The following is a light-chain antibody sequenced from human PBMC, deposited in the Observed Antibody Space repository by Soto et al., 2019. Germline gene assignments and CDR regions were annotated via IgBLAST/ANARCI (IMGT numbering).Light chain of an antibody. CDR1: SSDVGGYNY. V-gene: IGLV2-14*01. J-gene: IGLJ1*01. Sequence: QSVLTQPASVSGAPGQSITISCTGTSSDVGGYNYVSWYQQHPGKAPKCMMYDVIKRPSGVSNHFSGSKSGNTASLTISGLQAEDEADYYCNSYSSSITLPYGFGTGTKVTV. CDR3: NSYSSSITLPYG. CDR2: DVI.